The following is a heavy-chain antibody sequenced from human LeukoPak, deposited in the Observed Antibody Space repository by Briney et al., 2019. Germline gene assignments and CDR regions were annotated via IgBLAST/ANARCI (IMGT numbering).Heavy chain of an antibody. CDR1: GFTLSSYW. V-gene: IGHV3-7*03. Sequence: GGSLRLSCAASGFTLSSYWMTWTRQAPGKGLEWVANNKEDGTDKYYVDSVKGRFTISRDNTKNSLYLQMNSLRAEDTALYHCARDRSYGSFDYWGQGTLVTVSS. J-gene: IGHJ4*02. CDR2: NKEDGTDK. D-gene: IGHD5-18*01. CDR3: ARDRSYGSFDY.